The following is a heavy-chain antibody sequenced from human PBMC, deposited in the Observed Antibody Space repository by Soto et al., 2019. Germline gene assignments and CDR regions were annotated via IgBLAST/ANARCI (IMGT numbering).Heavy chain of an antibody. Sequence: SQTLSLTCAISGDSVSSNSAAWNWIRQSPSRGLEWLGRTYYRSKWYNDYAVSVTSRITINPDTSKNQFSLQLNSVTPEDTAVYYCARDYDSSGSMGYYFDYWGQGTLVTVSS. J-gene: IGHJ4*02. D-gene: IGHD3-22*01. CDR3: ARDYDSSGSMGYYFDY. CDR1: GDSVSSNSAA. CDR2: TYYRSKWYN. V-gene: IGHV6-1*01.